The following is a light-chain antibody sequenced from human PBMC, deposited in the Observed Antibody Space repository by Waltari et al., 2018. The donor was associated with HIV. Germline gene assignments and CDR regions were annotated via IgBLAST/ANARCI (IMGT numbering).Light chain of an antibody. V-gene: IGLV2-8*01. CDR2: EVS. Sequence: QSALTQPPSAPGSPGQSVTISCTVTSSDVVGYKHISWYQQHPGNAPNLMIYEVSKRPSGVPDRFSGSKSGNTASLTVSGLQAEDEADYYCSSYAGSNNLGVFGGGTKLTVL. CDR3: SSYAGSNNLGV. J-gene: IGLJ3*02. CDR1: SSDVVGYKH.